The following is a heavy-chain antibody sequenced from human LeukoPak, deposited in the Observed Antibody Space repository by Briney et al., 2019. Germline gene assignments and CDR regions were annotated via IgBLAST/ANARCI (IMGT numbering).Heavy chain of an antibody. CDR1: GGSISSDY. D-gene: IGHD5-18*01. CDR3: GYSYHRFDY. Sequence: SETLSLTCTVSGGSISSDYWSWVRQPPGKGLEWIGYISYSGSTKYNPSLGSRLTISADTSKNQFSLKLTSVTAADTAVYFRGYSYHRFDYWGQGTLVIVSS. J-gene: IGHJ4*02. CDR2: ISYSGST. V-gene: IGHV4-59*01.